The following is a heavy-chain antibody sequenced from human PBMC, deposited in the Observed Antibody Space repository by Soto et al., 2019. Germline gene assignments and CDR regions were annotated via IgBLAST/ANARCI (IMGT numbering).Heavy chain of an antibody. CDR3: VRNDDGGRKAFDI. CDR1: GFTFSNYG. Sequence: QEHLVESGGGVVQPERSLRLSCVASGFTFSNYGMHWVRQVPGKGLEWVSLISRDGSKQFYTDSVKGRFTISGDNSKNLLSLQMNTLRVEDTAVYYCVRNDDGGRKAFDIWGQGTMVTVSS. D-gene: IGHD3-16*01. J-gene: IGHJ3*02. V-gene: IGHV3-30*03. CDR2: ISRDGSKQ.